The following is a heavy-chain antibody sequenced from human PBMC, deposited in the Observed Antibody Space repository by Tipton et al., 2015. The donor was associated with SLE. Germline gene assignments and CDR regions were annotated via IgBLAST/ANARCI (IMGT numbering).Heavy chain of an antibody. CDR2: IYYSGST. CDR3: ARDLRGNFDYYFDI. J-gene: IGHJ4*02. Sequence: LRLSCIVSGGSVSSGSYYWAWIRQPPGRGPEWIGTIYYSGSTYYYPSLKSRITISVDKSKNQFSLKLSSVTAADTAIYFCARDLRGNFDYYFDIWGQGTLVTVSS. CDR1: GGSVSSGSYY. V-gene: IGHV4-39*07.